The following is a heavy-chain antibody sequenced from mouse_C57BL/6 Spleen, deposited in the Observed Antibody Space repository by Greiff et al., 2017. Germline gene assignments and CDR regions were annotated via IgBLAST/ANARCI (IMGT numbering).Heavy chain of an antibody. CDR3: AREDNWAGGFAY. CDR2: IYPGSGNT. V-gene: IGHV1-76*01. CDR1: GYTFTDYY. D-gene: IGHD4-1*01. Sequence: QVQLKESGAELVRPGASVKLSCKASGYTFTDYYINWVKQRPGQGLEWIARIYPGSGNTYYNEKFKGKATLTAEKSSSTAYMQRSRLTSEDSAVYFCAREDNWAGGFAYWGQGTLVTVSA. J-gene: IGHJ3*01.